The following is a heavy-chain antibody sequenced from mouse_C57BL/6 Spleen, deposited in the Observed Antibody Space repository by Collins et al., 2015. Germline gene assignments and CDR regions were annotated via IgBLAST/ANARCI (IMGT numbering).Heavy chain of an antibody. J-gene: IGHJ4*01. CDR3: ARIGNYFFYALDY. CDR1: GYTFTDYT. V-gene: IGHV1-4*01. Sequence: QVQLQQSGAELARPGASVKMSCKASGYTFTDYTMHWVKQRPGQGLEWIGYINPSSGYTKYNQKFKDKATLTADKSSSTAYMQLSSLTFEDSAVYYCARIGNYFFYALDYWGQGTSVTVSS. D-gene: IGHD2-1*01. CDR2: INPSSGYT.